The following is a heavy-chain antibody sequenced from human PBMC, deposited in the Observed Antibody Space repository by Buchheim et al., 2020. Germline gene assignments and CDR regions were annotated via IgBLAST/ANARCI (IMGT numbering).Heavy chain of an antibody. CDR2: IYHSGST. J-gene: IGHJ6*02. CDR1: GGSISSGGYS. CDR3: ARANRWDDYYYYGMDV. D-gene: IGHD1-14*01. Sequence: QLQLQESGSGLVKPSQTLSLTCAVSGGSISSGGYSWSWIRQPPGKGLEWIGYIYHSGSTYYNPSLKSRVTISVDRSKDQFSLKLSSVTAADTAVYYCARANRWDDYYYYGMDVWGQGTT. V-gene: IGHV4-30-2*01.